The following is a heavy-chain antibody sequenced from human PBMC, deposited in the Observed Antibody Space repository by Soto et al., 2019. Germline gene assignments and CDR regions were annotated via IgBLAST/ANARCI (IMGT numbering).Heavy chain of an antibody. V-gene: IGHV1-18*04. D-gene: IGHD3-22*01. CDR2: ISAYNGNT. CDR3: ARDQAYYSESSSYYIFWGFDDP. Sequence: ASGKVSCEATGYTFTIYGISWEQQAPGQGLEWMGRISAYNGNTNYAQKLQGRVTMTTDTSTSTAYMELRSLRSDDTAVYYCARDQAYYSESSSYYIFWGFDDP. CDR1: GYTFTIYG. J-gene: IGHJ5*02.